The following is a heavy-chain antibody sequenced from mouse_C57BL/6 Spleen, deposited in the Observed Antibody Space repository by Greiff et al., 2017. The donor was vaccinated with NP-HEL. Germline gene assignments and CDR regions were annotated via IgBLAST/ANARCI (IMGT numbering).Heavy chain of an antibody. CDR1: GYTFTSYW. D-gene: IGHD4-1*01. J-gene: IGHJ3*01. CDR2: IDPSDSYT. Sequence: QVQLKQPGAELVKPGASVKLSCKASGYTFTSYWMQWVKQRPGQGLEWIGEIDPSDSYTNYNQKFKGKATLTVDTSSSTAYMQLSSLTSEDSAVYYCANSGAWFAYWGQGTPVTVSA. V-gene: IGHV1-50*01. CDR3: ANSGAWFAY.